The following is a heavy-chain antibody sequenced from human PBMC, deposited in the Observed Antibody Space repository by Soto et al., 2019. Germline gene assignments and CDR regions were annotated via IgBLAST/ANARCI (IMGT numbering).Heavy chain of an antibody. CDR1: GGSISCHY. CDR2: IYSSGTT. D-gene: IGHD6-13*01. J-gene: IGHJ4*02. CDR3: ERNFDIAATGKAVDS. Sequence: SETLSLACSVSGGSISCHYWSWIRLPAGRRRRWVGRIYSSGTTNYNPSLKSRVRMSVDTYRNSFSLRLASVTAAETGVDYCERNFDIAATGKAVDSWGQGILVTVS. V-gene: IGHV4-4*07.